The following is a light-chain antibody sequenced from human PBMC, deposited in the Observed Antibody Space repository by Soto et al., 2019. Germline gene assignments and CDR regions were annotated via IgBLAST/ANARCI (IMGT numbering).Light chain of an antibody. CDR2: EVS. V-gene: IGLV2-14*01. CDR3: SSRTTSSPYV. CDR1: SSDIGAYNS. Sequence: QSVLTQPASVSGSPGQSITISCTGTSSDIGAYNSVSWYQQHPGKAPKLMIYEVSNRPSGVSNRFSASKSGNTASLTISGLQAEDEADYYCSSRTTSSPYVFGTGTQLTVL. J-gene: IGLJ1*01.